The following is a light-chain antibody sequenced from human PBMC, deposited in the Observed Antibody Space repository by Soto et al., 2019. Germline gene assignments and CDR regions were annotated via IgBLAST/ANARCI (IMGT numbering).Light chain of an antibody. CDR3: QQSYSTPQ. V-gene: IGKV2-28*01. CDR2: AAS. Sequence: DIVMTQSPLSLPVTPGEPASISCRSSQSLLHSNGYNYLDWYLQKPGQSPQLLIYAASSLQSGVPSRFSGSGSGTDFTLTISSLQPEDFATYYCQQSYSTPQFGQGTRLEIK. CDR1: QSLLHSNGYNY. J-gene: IGKJ5*01.